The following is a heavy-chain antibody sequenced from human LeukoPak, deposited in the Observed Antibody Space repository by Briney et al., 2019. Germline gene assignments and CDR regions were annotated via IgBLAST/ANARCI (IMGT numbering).Heavy chain of an antibody. Sequence: GGSLRLSCAASGFTFSSYSINWVRQAPGKGLEWVSSISSSSSYIYYADSVKGRFTISRDNAKNSLYLQMNSLRAEDTAVYYCARDRSSTSSDAFDIWGQGTMVTVSS. CDR3: ARDRSSTSSDAFDI. V-gene: IGHV3-21*01. D-gene: IGHD2-2*01. J-gene: IGHJ3*02. CDR1: GFTFSSYS. CDR2: ISSSSSYI.